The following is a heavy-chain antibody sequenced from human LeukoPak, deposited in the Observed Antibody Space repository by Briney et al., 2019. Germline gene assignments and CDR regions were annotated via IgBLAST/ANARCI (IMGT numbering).Heavy chain of an antibody. CDR2: ISGSGGST. CDR3: ALVGATSYYYYYGMDV. CDR1: GFTFSSYA. D-gene: IGHD1-26*01. V-gene: IGHV3-23*01. Sequence: GGSLRLSCAASGFTFSSYAMSWVRQAPGKGLEWVSAISGSGGSTYYADSVKGRSTISRDNSKNTLYLQMNSLRAEDTAVYYCALVGATSYYYYYGMDVWGQGTTVTVSS. J-gene: IGHJ6*02.